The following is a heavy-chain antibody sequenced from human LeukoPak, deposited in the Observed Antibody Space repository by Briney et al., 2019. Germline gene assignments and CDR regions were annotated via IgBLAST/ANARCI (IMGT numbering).Heavy chain of an antibody. CDR1: GASIRSESYY. D-gene: IGHD6-19*01. CDR3: GRRGGSKGAVAGTSYWVEP. Sequence: SETLSLTRTVSGASIRSESYYWGWVRQSPGKGLEWIGSIFYSGSTYYNPLFKSRVTIYVDTSKNQFSLKLSSVTAADTAVYYCGRRGGSKGAVAGTSYWVEPWGQGTLVTVSS. J-gene: IGHJ5*02. CDR2: IFYSGST. V-gene: IGHV4-39*01.